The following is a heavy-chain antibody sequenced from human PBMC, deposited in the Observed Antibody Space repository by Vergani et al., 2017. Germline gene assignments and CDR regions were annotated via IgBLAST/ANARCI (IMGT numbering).Heavy chain of an antibody. V-gene: IGHV4-39*07. J-gene: IGHJ4*02. Sequence: QLQLQESGPGLVKPSETLSLTCTVSGGSIRSSSYYWGWIRQPPGKGLEWIWSSNYSGSTYYNPSLKSRVTISVDTSKNQFSLKLSSVTAADTAVYYCARDLDRGYSGYDFDYWGQGTLVTVSS. CDR2: SNYSGST. D-gene: IGHD5-12*01. CDR1: GGSIRSSSYY. CDR3: ARDLDRGYSGYDFDY.